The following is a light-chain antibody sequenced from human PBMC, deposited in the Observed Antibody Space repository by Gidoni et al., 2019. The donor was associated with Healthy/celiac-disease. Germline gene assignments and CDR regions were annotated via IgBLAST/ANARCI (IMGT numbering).Light chain of an antibody. J-gene: IGKJ1*01. CDR3: QQYNSYPWT. CDR2: KAS. Sequence: DIQMTQSPSTLSASVGARVTITCRASQSISSWLAWYQQKPGKAPKLLIYKASSLESGVPSRFSGSGSGTEFTLTISSLQPDDFATYYCQQYNSYPWTFGHGTKVEIK. CDR1: QSISSW. V-gene: IGKV1-5*03.